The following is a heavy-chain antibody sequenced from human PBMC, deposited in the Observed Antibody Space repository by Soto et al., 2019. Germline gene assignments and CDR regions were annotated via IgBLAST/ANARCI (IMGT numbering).Heavy chain of an antibody. CDR2: IYYSGLT. V-gene: IGHV4-31*03. Sequence: VQLQESGPGLVKPSQTLSLTCIVSDDSISSGGYYWTWIRQRPGKGLEWIGYIYYSGLTLSNPSLKSRVTISVDKSKNQFSLNLSSVTAADTAVYYCAKKLDYWGQGTLVAVSS. CDR1: DDSISSGGYY. CDR3: AKKLDY. J-gene: IGHJ4*02.